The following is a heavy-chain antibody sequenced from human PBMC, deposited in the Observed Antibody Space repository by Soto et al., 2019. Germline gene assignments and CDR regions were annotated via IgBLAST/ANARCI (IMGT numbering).Heavy chain of an antibody. V-gene: IGHV3-23*01. J-gene: IGHJ4*02. CDR2: ISSSSGST. D-gene: IGHD6-25*01. Sequence: EVQLLESGGGLVQPGGSLRLSCAASGFTFSTYAMAWVRQAPGKGLEWVSSISSSSGSTFYADSVKGRFTISRDNSENTLSLQMNGLRAEDTAVYYCAKQPLKVPLRFDYWGQGTLVTVSS. CDR1: GFTFSTYA. CDR3: AKQPLKVPLRFDY.